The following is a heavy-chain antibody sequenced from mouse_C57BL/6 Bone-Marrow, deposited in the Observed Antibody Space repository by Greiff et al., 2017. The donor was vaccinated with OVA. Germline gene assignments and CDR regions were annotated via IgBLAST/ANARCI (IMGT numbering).Heavy chain of an antibody. J-gene: IGHJ4*01. CDR2: IDPNSGGT. V-gene: IGHV1-72*01. CDR3: ARPLYYYGSSPYAMDY. D-gene: IGHD1-1*01. CDR1: GYTFTSYW. Sequence: QVQLQQSGAELVKPGASVKLSCKASGYTFTSYWMHWVKQRPGRGLEWIGRIDPNSGGTKYNEKFKSKATLTVDKPSSTAYMPLSSLTSEDSAVYDCARPLYYYGSSPYAMDYWGQGTSVTVSS.